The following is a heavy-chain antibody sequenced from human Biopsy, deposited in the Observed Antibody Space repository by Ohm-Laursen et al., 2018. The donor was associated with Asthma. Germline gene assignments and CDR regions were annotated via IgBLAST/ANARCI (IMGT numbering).Heavy chain of an antibody. D-gene: IGHD7-27*01. CDR1: GGSMSSSSYF. CDR2: ISYTGSA. J-gene: IGHJ4*02. CDR3: ARHWDWGSFFDY. V-gene: IGHV4-39*01. Sequence: SETLSLTCTVSGGSMSSSSYFWGWIRQPPGKGLEWMGSISYTGSAYHTPSLKSRVTISGDTSKNHFALKLGCVTAADTAVYYCARHWDWGSFFDYWGQGTPVTVSS.